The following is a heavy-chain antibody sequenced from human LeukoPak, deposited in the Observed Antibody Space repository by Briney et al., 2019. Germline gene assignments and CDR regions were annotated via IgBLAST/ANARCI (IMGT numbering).Heavy chain of an antibody. CDR2: ISSSGSTI. D-gene: IGHD3-10*02. Sequence: GGSLRLSCAASEFTFSYYNLNWVRQAPGKGLEWVSSISSSGSTIYYADSVKGRFTISRDNAKNSLYLQMNSLRAEDTAVYYCAELGITMIGGVWGKGTTVTISS. CDR1: EFTFSYYN. V-gene: IGHV3-48*03. CDR3: AELGITMIGGV. J-gene: IGHJ6*04.